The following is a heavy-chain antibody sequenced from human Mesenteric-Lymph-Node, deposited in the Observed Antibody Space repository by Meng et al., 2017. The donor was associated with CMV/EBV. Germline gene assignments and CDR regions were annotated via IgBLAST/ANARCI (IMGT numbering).Heavy chain of an antibody. CDR2: ISSSSSYI. J-gene: IGHJ4*02. D-gene: IGHD6-13*01. CDR1: GFTFSSYS. V-gene: IGHV3-21*01. CDR3: SRGISDY. Sequence: GGSLRLSCAASGFTFSSYSMNWVRQAPGKGLEWVSSISSSSSYIYYADSLKGRFTISRDNAKNSLYLQMNSLRAEDTAVYYCSRGISDYWGQGTLVTVSS.